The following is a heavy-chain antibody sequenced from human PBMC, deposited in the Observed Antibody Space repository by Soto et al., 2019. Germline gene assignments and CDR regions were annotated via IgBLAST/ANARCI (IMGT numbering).Heavy chain of an antibody. CDR2: INPNSGGT. CDR1: GYTFTDYY. Sequence: ASVKVSCKASGYTFTDYYMHWVRQAPGQGLEWMGWINPNSGGTNYAKKFQGWVTVTRDTSISTAYMELSRLRSDDTAVYYCARAVVSYGDAFDIWGQGTMVTVSS. V-gene: IGHV1-2*04. J-gene: IGHJ3*02. CDR3: ARAVVSYGDAFDI. D-gene: IGHD5-18*01.